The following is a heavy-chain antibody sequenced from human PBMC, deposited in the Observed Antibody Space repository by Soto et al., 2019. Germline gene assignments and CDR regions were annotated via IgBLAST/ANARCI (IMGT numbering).Heavy chain of an antibody. Sequence: QVQLQESGPGLVKPSQTLSLTCTVAGGSISSGGYYWSWIRQHPGKGLEWIGYIYYSGSTYYNPSLKSRVTISVDTSKNQFSLKLSSVTAADTAVYYCARSSTSANYFDYWGQGTLVTVSS. J-gene: IGHJ4*02. D-gene: IGHD2-2*01. CDR1: GGSISSGGYY. CDR2: IYYSGST. V-gene: IGHV4-31*03. CDR3: ARSSTSANYFDY.